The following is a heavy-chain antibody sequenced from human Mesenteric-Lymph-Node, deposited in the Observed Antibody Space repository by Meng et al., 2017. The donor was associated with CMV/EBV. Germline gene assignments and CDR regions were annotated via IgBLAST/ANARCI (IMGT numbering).Heavy chain of an antibody. CDR1: GFTFSTYN. CDR2: ISYHGGDK. D-gene: IGHD2-15*01. Sequence: LSLTCAASGFTFSTYNMNWVRQAPGKGLEWVAIISYHGGDKYYADSVKGRFTISRDNSKSTLFLQMNSLRVEDTAVYYCASPLSGPFDYWGQGTLVTVSS. V-gene: IGHV3-30-3*01. J-gene: IGHJ4*02. CDR3: ASPLSGPFDY.